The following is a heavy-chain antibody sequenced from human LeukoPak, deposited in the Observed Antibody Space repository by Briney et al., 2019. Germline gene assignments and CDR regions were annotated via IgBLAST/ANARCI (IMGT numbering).Heavy chain of an antibody. CDR1: GFTLSTYW. V-gene: IGHV3-7*02. CDR3: ATIRFGY. Sequence: GGSLRLSCAASGFTLSTYWMSWVRQAPGKGLEWVANIEQDGREKYFLDSVKGRFTISRDNAKNSLYLQMNSLTVGDTAVYYCATIRFGYWGQGALVTVSS. D-gene: IGHD3-10*01. CDR2: IEQDGREK. J-gene: IGHJ4*02.